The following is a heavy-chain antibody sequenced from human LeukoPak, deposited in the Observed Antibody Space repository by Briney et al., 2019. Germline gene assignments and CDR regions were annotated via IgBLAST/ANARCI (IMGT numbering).Heavy chain of an antibody. V-gene: IGHV3-7*01. CDR1: GFTFSSYW. Sequence: PGGSLRLSCAASGFTFSSYWMSWVRQAPGKGLEWVANIKQDGSEKYYVDSVKGRFTISRDNAKNSLYLQMNSLRAEDTAVYYCARDFMVRGVTYYYYGMDVWGQGTTVTVSS. CDR2: IKQDGSEK. D-gene: IGHD3-10*01. J-gene: IGHJ6*02. CDR3: ARDFMVRGVTYYYYGMDV.